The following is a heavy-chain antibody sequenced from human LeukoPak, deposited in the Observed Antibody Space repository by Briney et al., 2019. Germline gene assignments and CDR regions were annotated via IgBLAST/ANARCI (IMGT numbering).Heavy chain of an antibody. D-gene: IGHD2-15*01. V-gene: IGHV4-31*03. J-gene: IGHJ5*02. CDR1: GGSISSGGYY. CDR3: AREVVVAAKQFDP. CDR2: IYYSGST. Sequence: PSQTLSLTCTVSGGSISSGGYYWSWIRQRPGKGLEWIGYIYYSGSTYYNPSLKSRVTISVDTSKNQFSLKLSSVTAADTAVYYCAREVVVAAKQFDPWGQGTLVTVSS.